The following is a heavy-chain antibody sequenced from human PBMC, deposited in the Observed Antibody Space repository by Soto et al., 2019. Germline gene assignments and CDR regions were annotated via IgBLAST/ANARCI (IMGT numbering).Heavy chain of an antibody. CDR3: ASCHDYGDHAAGY. CDR1: GFTFSNYA. D-gene: IGHD4-17*01. J-gene: IGHJ4*02. V-gene: IGHV3-33*01. CDR2: IWYDGSNK. Sequence: QVQLVESGGGVVQPGRSLRLSCTASGFTFSNYAMHWVRQAPGKGLEWVAVIWYDGSNKYYADSVKGRFTISRDNSKNTLYLQMTCLRAEDTAVYYCASCHDYGDHAAGYWGQGTLVTVSS.